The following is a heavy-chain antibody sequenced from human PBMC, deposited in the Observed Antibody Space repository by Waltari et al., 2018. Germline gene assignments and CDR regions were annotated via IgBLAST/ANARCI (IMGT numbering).Heavy chain of an antibody. V-gene: IGHV4-34*01. CDR3: ARGGDILTGSFDY. Sequence: QVQLQQWGAGLLKPSETLSLTCAVYGGSFSGYYWSWIRQPPGKGLEWIGEINHSGSTNYNPSLKSRVTISVDTSKNQFSLKLSSVTAADTAVYYCARGGDILTGSFDYWGQGTLVTVSS. CDR1: GGSFSGYY. J-gene: IGHJ4*02. CDR2: INHSGST. D-gene: IGHD3-9*01.